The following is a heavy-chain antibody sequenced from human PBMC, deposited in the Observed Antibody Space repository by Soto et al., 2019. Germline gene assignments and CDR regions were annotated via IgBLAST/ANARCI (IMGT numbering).Heavy chain of an antibody. CDR3: VRRESMSITGKDSWFDP. J-gene: IGHJ5*02. CDR1: GGSISTHY. V-gene: IGHV4-59*08. Sequence: SETLSLTCTVSGGSISTHYWNWIRQPPGRGLEWIGHIYYSGSTNYNPSLKSRVTISVDTSKNQFSLELSSVTAADTAVYFCVRRESMSITGKDSWFDPWGQGALVTVSS. D-gene: IGHD3-10*01. CDR2: IYYSGST.